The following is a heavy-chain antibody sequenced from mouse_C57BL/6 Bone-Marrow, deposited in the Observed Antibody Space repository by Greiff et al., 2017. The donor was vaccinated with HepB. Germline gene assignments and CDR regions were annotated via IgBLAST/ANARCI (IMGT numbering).Heavy chain of an antibody. Sequence: VQLKQPGAELVKPGASVKVSCKASGYTFTSYWITWVKQRPGQGLEWIGDIYPGSGSTNYNEKFKSKATLTVDTSSSTAYMQLSSLTSEDSAVYYCAGYYYGSSYAFWGQGTTLIVSS. CDR1: GYTFTSYW. CDR3: AGYYYGSSYAF. J-gene: IGHJ2*01. CDR2: IYPGSGST. V-gene: IGHV1-55*01. D-gene: IGHD1-1*01.